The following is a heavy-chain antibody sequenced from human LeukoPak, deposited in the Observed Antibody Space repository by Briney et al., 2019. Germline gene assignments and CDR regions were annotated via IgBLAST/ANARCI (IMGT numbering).Heavy chain of an antibody. V-gene: IGHV1-69*01. D-gene: IGHD1-1*01. CDR1: GGTFSSYA. CDR2: IIPIFGTA. J-gene: IGHJ3*02. Sequence: SVKVSCKASGGTFSSYAVSWVRQAPGQGLEWMGGIIPIFGTANYAQKFQGRVTITADESTSTAYMELSSLRSEDTAVYYCARDMAGTTGTGNDAFDIWGQGTMVTVSS. CDR3: ARDMAGTTGTGNDAFDI.